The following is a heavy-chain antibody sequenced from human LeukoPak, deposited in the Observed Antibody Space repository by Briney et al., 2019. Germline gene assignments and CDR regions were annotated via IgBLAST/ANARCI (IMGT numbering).Heavy chain of an antibody. Sequence: SETLSLTCTVCSGSLSNGSYYWRWTRRPPGKGLEWIGRIYYSGSTDYNPSLKSRVTISVDTSKNQFSLKLSSVNAADTDVYYCARDTLSQGFDPWGQGTLVTVSS. V-gene: IGHV4-61*01. CDR2: IYYSGST. CDR1: SGSLSNGSYY. J-gene: IGHJ5*02. D-gene: IGHD3-16*01. CDR3: ARDTLSQGFDP.